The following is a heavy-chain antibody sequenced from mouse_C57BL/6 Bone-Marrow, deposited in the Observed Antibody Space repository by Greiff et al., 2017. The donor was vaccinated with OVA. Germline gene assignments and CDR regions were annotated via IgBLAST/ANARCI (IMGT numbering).Heavy chain of an antibody. Sequence: VQLQQPGAELVKPGASVKMSCKASGYTFTSYWITWVKQRPGQGLEWIGDIYPGSGSTNYNEKFKSKATLTVDTSSSTAYMQLSSLTSEDSAVYYGARGPLYYYGSSDYWGQGTTLTVSS. V-gene: IGHV1-55*01. CDR2: IYPGSGST. D-gene: IGHD1-1*01. J-gene: IGHJ2*01. CDR3: ARGPLYYYGSSDY. CDR1: GYTFTSYW.